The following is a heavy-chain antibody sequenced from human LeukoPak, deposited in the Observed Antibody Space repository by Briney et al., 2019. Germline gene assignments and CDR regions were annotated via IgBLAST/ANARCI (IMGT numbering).Heavy chain of an antibody. CDR2: IWYDGSNK. J-gene: IGHJ4*02. D-gene: IGHD3-3*01. CDR3: ARDHVLRFLEWSPYSDY. Sequence: PGGSLRLSCAASGFTFSSYVVHWVRQAPGKGLEWVALIWYDGSNKYYADSVKGRFTISRDNSKNTLYLQMNSLRAEDTAVYYCARDHVLRFLEWSPYSDYWGQGTLVTVSS. CDR1: GFTFSSYV. V-gene: IGHV3-30*02.